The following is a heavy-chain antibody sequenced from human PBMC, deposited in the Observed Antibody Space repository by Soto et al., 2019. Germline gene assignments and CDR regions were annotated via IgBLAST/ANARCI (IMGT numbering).Heavy chain of an antibody. J-gene: IGHJ4*02. CDR3: ATSYGSGSAHFDY. D-gene: IGHD3-10*01. CDR1: GDTFSKYS. CDR2: IIPMLGMA. Sequence: QVQLVQSGAEVKKPGSSVKVSCTASGDTFSKYSLSWVRQAPGRGPEWMGRIIPMLGMADYAQKFQGRVSITADKSTSTVYMFLSSLRSEDTAVYYCATSYGSGSAHFDYWGQGSLVTVSS. V-gene: IGHV1-69*02.